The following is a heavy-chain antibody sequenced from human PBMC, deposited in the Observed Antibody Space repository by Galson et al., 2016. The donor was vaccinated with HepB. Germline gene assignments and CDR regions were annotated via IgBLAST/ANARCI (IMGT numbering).Heavy chain of an antibody. CDR3: ARQPGLAVAGTGYFDS. Sequence: QSGAEVKKPGESLKISCKGSGYSFTSYWIGWVRQMPGKGLEWMGIIYPGDSATTYSPAFQGQATISADKSISTAYLQWSSLKASDTAMYYCARQPGLAVAGTGYFDSWGQGTLVTVSS. V-gene: IGHV5-51*01. CDR1: GYSFTSYW. D-gene: IGHD6-19*01. J-gene: IGHJ4*02. CDR2: IYPGDSAT.